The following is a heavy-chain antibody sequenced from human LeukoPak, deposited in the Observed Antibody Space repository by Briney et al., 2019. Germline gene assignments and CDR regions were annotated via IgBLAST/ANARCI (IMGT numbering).Heavy chain of an antibody. V-gene: IGHV3-53*01. CDR3: ARESGYSSGWFAFDI. D-gene: IGHD6-19*01. CDR2: IYSGGST. CDR1: GFTVSSNY. J-gene: IGHJ3*02. Sequence: GGSLRLSCAASGFTVSSNYMSWVRQAPGKGLEWVSVIYSGGSTYYADSVKGRFTISRDNSKNTLYLQMNSLRAEDTAVYYCARESGYSSGWFAFDIWGQGTMVTVSS.